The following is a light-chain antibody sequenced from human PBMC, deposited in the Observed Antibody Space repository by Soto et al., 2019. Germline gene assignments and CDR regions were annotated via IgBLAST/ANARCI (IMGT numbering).Light chain of an antibody. Sequence: QSALTQPASVSGSPGQSITISCTGTNSDVGTYKFVSWYQQHPGIAPKLMIYEVSERPSGVSNRFSGSKSGNTASLTISGLQAEDEADYYCCSHAGSHVIFGGGTKVTVL. CDR1: NSDVGTYKF. CDR2: EVS. J-gene: IGLJ2*01. CDR3: CSHAGSHVI. V-gene: IGLV2-23*02.